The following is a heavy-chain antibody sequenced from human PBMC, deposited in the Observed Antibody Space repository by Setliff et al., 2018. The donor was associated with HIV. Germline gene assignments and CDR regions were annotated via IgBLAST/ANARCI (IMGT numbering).Heavy chain of an antibody. Sequence: GGSLRLSCAASGFTVSSNYWMDWVRQAPGKGLEWVATIKQDGSEIYYMDSVKGRFTISRDNARTSLYLEMSSLRDEDTAVYLCANLWELGAWGQGTLVTVSS. CDR1: GFTVSSNYW. D-gene: IGHD3-16*01. J-gene: IGHJ5*02. V-gene: IGHV3-7*03. CDR3: ANLWELGA. CDR2: IKQDGSEI.